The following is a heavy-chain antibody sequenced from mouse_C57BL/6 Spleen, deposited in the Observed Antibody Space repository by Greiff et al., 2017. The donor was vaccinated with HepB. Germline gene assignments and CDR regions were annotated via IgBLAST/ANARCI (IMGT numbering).Heavy chain of an antibody. D-gene: IGHD2-2*01. V-gene: IGHV2-2*01. J-gene: IGHJ3*01. CDR1: GFSFTSYG. CDR3: ARGGYGYDPFAY. CDR2: IWSGGST. Sequence: QVQLKESGPGLVQPSQRLSITCTVSGFSFTSYGVHWVRQSPGKGLEWLGVIWSGGSTDYNAAFISRLSISKDNSKSQVFFKMNSLQADDTAIYYCARGGYGYDPFAYWGQGTLVTVSA.